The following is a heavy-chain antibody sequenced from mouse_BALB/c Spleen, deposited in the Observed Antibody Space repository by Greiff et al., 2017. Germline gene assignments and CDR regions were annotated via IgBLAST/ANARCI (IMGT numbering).Heavy chain of an antibody. CDR3: ARVYDGPPYAMDY. V-gene: IGHV1-4*01. CDR2: INPSSGYT. J-gene: IGHJ4*01. Sequence: QVQLKESGAELARPGASVKMSCKASGYTFTSYTMHWVKQRPGQGLEWIGYINPSSGYTNYNQKFKDKATLTADKSSSTAYMQLSSLTSEDSAVYYCARVYDGPPYAMDYWGQGTTLTVSS. D-gene: IGHD2-12*01. CDR1: GYTFTSYT.